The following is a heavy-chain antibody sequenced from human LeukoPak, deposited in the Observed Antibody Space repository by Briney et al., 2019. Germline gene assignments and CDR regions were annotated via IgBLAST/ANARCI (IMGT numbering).Heavy chain of an antibody. D-gene: IGHD3-3*01. V-gene: IGHV3-23*01. CDR1: GFTFSSYA. Sequence: GGSLRLSCAASGFTFSSYAMSWVRQAPGKGLEWVSAISGSGGSTYYADSVKGRFTISRDNAKNSLYLQMNSLRAEDTAVYYCARAPDFWSGNYYYYYMDVWGKGTTVTVSS. CDR2: ISGSGGST. J-gene: IGHJ6*03. CDR3: ARAPDFWSGNYYYYYMDV.